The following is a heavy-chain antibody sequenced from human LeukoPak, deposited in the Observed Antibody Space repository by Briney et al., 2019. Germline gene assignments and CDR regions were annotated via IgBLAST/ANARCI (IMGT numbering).Heavy chain of an antibody. J-gene: IGHJ6*03. CDR3: ETALGGSRHYYYMDV. CDR2: FDPEDGET. CDR1: GYTLIELS. Sequence: ASVKVSCKVSGYTLIELSMHWVRQAPGKGLEWMGTFDPEDGETIYAQKFQGRVTMTEDTSTDTAYMELSSLRSEDTAVYYCETALGGSRHYYYMDVWGKGTTVTISS. V-gene: IGHV1-24*01.